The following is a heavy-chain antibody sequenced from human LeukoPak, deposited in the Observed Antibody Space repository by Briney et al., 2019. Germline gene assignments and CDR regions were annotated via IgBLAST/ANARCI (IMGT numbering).Heavy chain of an antibody. Sequence: PGGSLRLSCAASGFTFSSYGMHWVRQAPGKGLEWVAVISYDGSNKYYADSVKGRFTISRDNSKNTLYLQMNSLRAEDTAVYYCAIDGAAGKHNYFDYWGQGTLVTVSS. J-gene: IGHJ4*02. CDR3: AIDGAAGKHNYFDY. V-gene: IGHV3-30*03. D-gene: IGHD6-13*01. CDR2: ISYDGSNK. CDR1: GFTFSSYG.